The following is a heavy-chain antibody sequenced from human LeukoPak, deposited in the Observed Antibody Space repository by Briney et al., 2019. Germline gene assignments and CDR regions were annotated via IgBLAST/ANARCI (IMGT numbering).Heavy chain of an antibody. CDR2: IYYSGST. V-gene: IGHV4-59*01. Sequence: SETLSLTCTVSGGSISSYYWSWIRQPPGKGLEWIGNIYYSGSTDYNPSLKSRATISIDTSKKQFSLKLSSVTAADTAVYYCARQQYLRYDALDMWGQGTMVIVSS. J-gene: IGHJ3*02. CDR1: GGSISSYY. D-gene: IGHD2-2*01. CDR3: ARQQYLRYDALDM.